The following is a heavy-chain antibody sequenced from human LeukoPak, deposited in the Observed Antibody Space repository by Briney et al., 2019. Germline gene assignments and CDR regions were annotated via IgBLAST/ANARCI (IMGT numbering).Heavy chain of an antibody. CDR1: GFTFSSYG. J-gene: IGHJ6*02. CDR2: IWYDGSNK. V-gene: IGHV3-33*01. CDR3: ARVDPPYDYVWGSYRPYYYYGMDV. Sequence: TGGSLRLSCAASGFTFSSYGMHWVRQAPGKGLEWVAVIWYDGSNKYYADSVKGRFTISRDNSKNTLYLQMNSLRAEDTAVYYCARVDPPYDYVWGSYRPYYYYGMDVWGQGTTVTVSS. D-gene: IGHD3-16*02.